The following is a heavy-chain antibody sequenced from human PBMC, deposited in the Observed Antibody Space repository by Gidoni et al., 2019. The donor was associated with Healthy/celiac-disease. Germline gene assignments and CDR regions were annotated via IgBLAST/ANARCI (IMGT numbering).Heavy chain of an antibody. CDR1: GGTFSSYG. Sequence: QVQLVQSGAEVKKPGSSVKVSCKASGGTFSSYGISWVRQAPGQGLEWMGGIIPIFGTANYAQKFQGRVTITEYESTSPAYMELSSLRSEDTAVYYCARDMDCSGGSCYRELDYWGQGTLVTVSS. J-gene: IGHJ4*02. CDR2: IIPIFGTA. CDR3: ARDMDCSGGSCYRELDY. V-gene: IGHV1-69*01. D-gene: IGHD2-15*01.